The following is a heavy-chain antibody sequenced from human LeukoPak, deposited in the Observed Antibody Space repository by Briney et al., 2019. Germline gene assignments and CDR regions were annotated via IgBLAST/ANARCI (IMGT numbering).Heavy chain of an antibody. D-gene: IGHD2-8*01. V-gene: IGHV4-31*03. J-gene: IGHJ4*02. CDR1: GGSISSGGYY. CDR2: IYYSGST. CDR3: ARGMGYTSRRTLIDY. Sequence: SETLSLTCTVSGGSISSGGYYWSWIRQHPGKGLEWIGYIYYSGSTYYNPSLKSRVTISVDTSKNQFSLKLSSVTAADTAVYYCARGMGYTSRRTLIDYWGPGTLVTVSS.